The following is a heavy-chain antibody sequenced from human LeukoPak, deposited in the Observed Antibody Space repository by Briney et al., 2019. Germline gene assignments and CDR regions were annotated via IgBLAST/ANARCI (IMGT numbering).Heavy chain of an antibody. CDR1: GFTFSSNG. CDR3: ARDAYCGGDCRGVVDAFDI. J-gene: IGHJ3*02. Sequence: PGGSLRLSCAASGFTFSSNGMHWVRQAPGKGLEWVAFIRYDGSNKYYADSVKGRFTISRDNSKNTLYLQMNSLRAEDTAVYYCARDAYCGGDCRGVVDAFDIWGQGTMVTVSS. V-gene: IGHV3-30*02. CDR2: IRYDGSNK. D-gene: IGHD2-21*01.